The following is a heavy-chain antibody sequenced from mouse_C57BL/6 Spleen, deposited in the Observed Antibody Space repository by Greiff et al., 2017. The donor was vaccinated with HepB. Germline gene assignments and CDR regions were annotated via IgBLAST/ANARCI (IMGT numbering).Heavy chain of an antibody. CDR2: ISSGSSTI. V-gene: IGHV5-17*01. Sequence: EVKLMESGGGLVKPGGSLKLSCAASGFTFSDYGMHWVRQAPEKGLEWVAYISSGSSTIYYADTVKGRFTISRDNAKNTLFLQMTSLRSEDTAMYYCARNPSLGYGSSYDYAMDYWGQGTSVTVSS. D-gene: IGHD1-1*01. CDR3: ARNPSLGYGSSYDYAMDY. J-gene: IGHJ4*01. CDR1: GFTFSDYG.